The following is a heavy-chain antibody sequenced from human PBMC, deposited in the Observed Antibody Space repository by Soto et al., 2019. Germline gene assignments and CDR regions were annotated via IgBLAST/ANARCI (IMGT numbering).Heavy chain of an antibody. CDR3: AXKEGLLGFGELFGWFDP. Sequence: SETLSLTCTVSGGSISSSSYYWGWIRQPPGKGVEWIGSIYYSGSTYYNPSLKSRVTISVDTSKNQFSLKLSSVTAADTAVYYCAXKEGLLGFGELFGWFDPLGQGTLVTVSS. D-gene: IGHD3-10*01. CDR1: GGSISSSSYY. J-gene: IGHJ5*02. V-gene: IGHV4-39*01. CDR2: IYYSGST.